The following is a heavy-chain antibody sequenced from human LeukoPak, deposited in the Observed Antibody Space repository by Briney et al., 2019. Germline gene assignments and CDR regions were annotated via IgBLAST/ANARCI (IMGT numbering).Heavy chain of an antibody. Sequence: PGESLNIYCKGSGYSFTSYWIGWVRQMPGNGLEWMGIIYPGESDTRYSPSFQGQVTISADKSISTAYLQWSSLKASDTAMYYCARHGYSSSWYTNWSYYYYMDVWGKGTTVTVSS. CDR2: IYPGESDT. CDR3: ARHGYSSSWYTNWSYYYYMDV. CDR1: GYSFTSYW. J-gene: IGHJ6*03. D-gene: IGHD6-13*01. V-gene: IGHV5-51*01.